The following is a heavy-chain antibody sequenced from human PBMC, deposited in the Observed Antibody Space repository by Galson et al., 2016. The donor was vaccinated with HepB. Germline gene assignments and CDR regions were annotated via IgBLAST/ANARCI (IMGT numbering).Heavy chain of an antibody. V-gene: IGHV3-48*01. CDR1: GFTFSGYS. Sequence: RLSCAASGFTFSGYSMNWVRQAPGKGLEWISYIGVSDSRMYYADSVKGRFTISRDDAKNSVYLQMNGLRAEDMAGYYCARDSSPYAAPPDYWGQGALVTVSS. CDR2: IGVSDSRM. D-gene: IGHD2-2*01. J-gene: IGHJ4*02. CDR3: ARDSSPYAAPPDY.